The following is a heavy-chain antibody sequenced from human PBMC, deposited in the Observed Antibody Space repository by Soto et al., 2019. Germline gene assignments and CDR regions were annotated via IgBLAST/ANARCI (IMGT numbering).Heavy chain of an antibody. D-gene: IGHD2-2*01. Sequence: QVQLQESGPRLVKPSQTLSLTCTVSGGSISSGGYYWSWIRQHPGKGLEWIGYIYYSGSTYNNPSLKSRVTISIDTSKNQFSLKLSFVTAADTAVYYCARSHVRVTAAIFNWFDPWGQGTLVTVSS. V-gene: IGHV4-31*03. CDR1: GGSISSGGYY. CDR2: IYYSGST. J-gene: IGHJ5*02. CDR3: ARSHVRVTAAIFNWFDP.